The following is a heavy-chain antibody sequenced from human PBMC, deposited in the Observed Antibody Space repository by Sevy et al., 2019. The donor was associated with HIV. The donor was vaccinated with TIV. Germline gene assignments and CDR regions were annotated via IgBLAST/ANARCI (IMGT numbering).Heavy chain of an antibody. CDR1: GGSISSYY. CDR3: ARVGSGWRRDGYYYYYGMDV. D-gene: IGHD6-19*01. CDR2: IYTSGST. J-gene: IGHJ6*02. V-gene: IGHV4-4*07. Sequence: SETLSLTCTVSGGSISSYYWSWIRQPAGKGLEWIGRIYTSGSTNYNPSLKSRVTMSVDTSKNQFSLKLSSLTAADTAVYYCARVGSGWRRDGYYYYYGMDVWGQGTTVTVSS.